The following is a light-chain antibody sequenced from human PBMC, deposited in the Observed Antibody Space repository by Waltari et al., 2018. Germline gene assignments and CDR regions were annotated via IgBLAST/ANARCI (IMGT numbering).Light chain of an antibody. CDR3: KQSYSPPFT. CDR1: RGIDSY. V-gene: IGKV1-39*01. CDR2: DAS. J-gene: IGKJ5*01. Sequence: DMQMTQSPSSLSTSVGDRVPITCRASRGIDSYLNWYQQRPGRAPKLLIYDASTLQREVPTRFSGGGIGTDFTLTINNLQPEDFATYFCKQSYSPPFTFGQGTRLEI.